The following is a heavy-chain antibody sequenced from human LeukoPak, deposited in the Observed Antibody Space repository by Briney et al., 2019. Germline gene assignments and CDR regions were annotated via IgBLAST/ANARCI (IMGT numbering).Heavy chain of an antibody. D-gene: IGHD2-8*02. V-gene: IGHV3-53*01. CDR3: TGDVYQH. CDR2: IYSGGST. CDR1: GLPVNSKY. Sequence: TRGSPSLSCAASGLPVNSKYMSWVRQAPGKGLEWVSIIYSGGSTNYADSVKGRFTISRDNSKNTVYLQMNSLRAEDTAVYYCTGDVYQHWGQGTMVTVSS. J-gene: IGHJ1*01.